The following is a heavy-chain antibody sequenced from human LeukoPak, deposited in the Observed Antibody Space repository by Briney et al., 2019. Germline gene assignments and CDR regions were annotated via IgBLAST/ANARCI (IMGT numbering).Heavy chain of an antibody. CDR2: IYHSGST. CDR1: GYSISSGYY. V-gene: IGHV4-38-2*02. CDR3: ASLVVPAAPLGDY. D-gene: IGHD2-2*01. Sequence: SETLSHTCTVSGYSISSGYYWGWIRQPPGKGLEWIGSIYHSGSTYYNPSLKSRVTTSVDTSKNQFSLKLSSVTAADTAVYYCASLVVPAAPLGDYWGQGTLVTVSS. J-gene: IGHJ4*02.